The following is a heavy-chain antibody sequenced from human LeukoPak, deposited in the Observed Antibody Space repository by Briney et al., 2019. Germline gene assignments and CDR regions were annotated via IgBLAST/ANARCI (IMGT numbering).Heavy chain of an antibody. Sequence: ASVKVTCKASGYTFTGYYMHWVRQAPGQGLEWMGWINPNSGGTNYAQKFQGRVTMTRDTSISTACMELSRLRSEDTAVYYCARDPYCSSTSCYAQTNWFDPWGQGTLVTVSS. J-gene: IGHJ5*02. CDR3: ARDPYCSSTSCYAQTNWFDP. CDR1: GYTFTGYY. V-gene: IGHV1-2*02. CDR2: INPNSGGT. D-gene: IGHD2-2*01.